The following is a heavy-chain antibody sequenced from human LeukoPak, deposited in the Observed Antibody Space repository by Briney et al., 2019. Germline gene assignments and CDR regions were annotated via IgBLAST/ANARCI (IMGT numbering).Heavy chain of an antibody. V-gene: IGHV3-33*06. J-gene: IGHJ4*02. CDR3: AKMRGPTVASAFDY. CDR1: GFTFSSYG. Sequence: PGRSLRLSCAASGFTFSSYGMHWVRQAPGKGLEWVAVIWYDGSNKYYADSVKGRFTISRDNSKNTLYLQMNSLRAEDTAVYYCAKMRGPTVASAFDYWGQGTLVTVSS. CDR2: IWYDGSNK. D-gene: IGHD4-23*01.